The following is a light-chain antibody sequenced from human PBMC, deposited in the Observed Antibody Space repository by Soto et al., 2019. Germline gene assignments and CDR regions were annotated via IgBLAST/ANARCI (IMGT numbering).Light chain of an antibody. Sequence: QSVLTQPPSASGTPGQRVTISCSGSSSNIRTYYVSWYQQLPGTAPKLLIYRNNQRPSGVPDRFSGSKSGTSASLAISGLRSDDEADYYCAAWDYSLSGYVFGTGTKLTVL. V-gene: IGLV1-47*01. CDR3: AAWDYSLSGYV. J-gene: IGLJ1*01. CDR1: SSNIRTYY. CDR2: RNN.